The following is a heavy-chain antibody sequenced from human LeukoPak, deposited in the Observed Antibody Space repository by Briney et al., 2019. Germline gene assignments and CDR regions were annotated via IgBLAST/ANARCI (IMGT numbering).Heavy chain of an antibody. CDR1: GGSISSGFYY. J-gene: IGHJ6*03. CDR2: IYTSGST. V-gene: IGHV4-61*02. CDR3: ARWSGSVTARNYYYYMDV. Sequence: SETLSLTCTVSGGSISSGFYYWSWIRQPAGKGLEWIGRIYTSGSTNYNPSLKSRISISVDTSKNQFSLKLTSVTAADTAVYYCARWSGSVTARNYYYYMDVWGEGTTVTVSS. D-gene: IGHD6-6*01.